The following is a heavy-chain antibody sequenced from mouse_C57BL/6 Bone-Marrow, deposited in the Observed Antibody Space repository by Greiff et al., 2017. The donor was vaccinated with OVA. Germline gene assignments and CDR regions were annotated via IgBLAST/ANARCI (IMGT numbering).Heavy chain of an antibody. V-gene: IGHV1-64*01. CDR3: ASTLYAMDY. J-gene: IGHJ4*01. CDR2: IHPNRGST. Sequence: QVQLQQPGAELVKPGASVKLSCKASGYTFTSYWMHWVKQRPEQGLEWIGMIHPNRGSTNYNEKFKSKATLTVDKSSSTAYMQLSSLTSEDSAVYYCASTLYAMDYWGQGTSVTVSS. CDR1: GYTFTSYW.